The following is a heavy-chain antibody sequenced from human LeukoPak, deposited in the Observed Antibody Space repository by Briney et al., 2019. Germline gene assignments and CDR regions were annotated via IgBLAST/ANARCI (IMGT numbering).Heavy chain of an antibody. CDR1: GYTFTSYD. D-gene: IGHD6-13*01. V-gene: IGHV1-8*01. J-gene: IGHJ4*02. Sequence: ASVRVSCKASGYTFTSYDINWVRQAPGQGLEWMGWMNPNSGNTGYAQKFQGRVTITRNTSISTAYMELSSLRSEDTAVYYCARVGSSWFYWGQGTLVTVSS. CDR3: ARVGSSWFY. CDR2: MNPNSGNT.